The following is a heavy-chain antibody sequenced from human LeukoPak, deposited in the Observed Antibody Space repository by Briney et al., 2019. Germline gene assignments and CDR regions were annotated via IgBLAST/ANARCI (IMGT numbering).Heavy chain of an antibody. V-gene: IGHV4-61*01. J-gene: IGHJ4*02. CDR2: MHHSEST. CDR1: GASVTSGIYY. Sequence: SETLSLTCTVSGASVTSGIYYWSWIRQPPGKGLEWIGFMHHSESTSHHPSLQNRVTMSVDTSKNQLSLKLTSATAADTAMYFCAGVRTAGTGPDCWGQGTLVTVSS. CDR3: AGVRTAGTGPDC. D-gene: IGHD6-13*01.